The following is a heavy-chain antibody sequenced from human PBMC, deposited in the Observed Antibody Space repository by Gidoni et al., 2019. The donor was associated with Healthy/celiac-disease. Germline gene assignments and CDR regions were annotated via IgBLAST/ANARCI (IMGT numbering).Heavy chain of an antibody. CDR2: ISSSGSTI. J-gene: IGHJ6*02. CDR1: GFTFSSYE. CDR3: ARPPRDDYYYGMDV. Sequence: EVQLVESGGGLVQPGGSLRLSCAASGFTFSSYERNWVRQAPGKGLEWVSYISSSGSTIYYADSVKGRFTISRDNAKNSLYLQMNSLRAEDTAVYYCARPPRDDYYYGMDVWGQGTTVTVSS. V-gene: IGHV3-48*03.